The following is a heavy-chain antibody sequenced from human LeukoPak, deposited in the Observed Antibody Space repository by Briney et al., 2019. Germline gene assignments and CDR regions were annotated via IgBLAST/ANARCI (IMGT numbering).Heavy chain of an antibody. V-gene: IGHV1-69*06. D-gene: IGHD3-16*01. CDR3: AHVPPEDYYYYGTDV. Sequence: SVKVSCKASGGTFSSYAISWVRQAPGQGLEWMGGIIPIFGTANYAQKFQGRVTITADKSTSTAYMELSSLRSEDTAVYYCAHVPPEDYYYYGTDVWGKGTTVTVSS. CDR1: GGTFSSYA. J-gene: IGHJ6*04. CDR2: IIPIFGTA.